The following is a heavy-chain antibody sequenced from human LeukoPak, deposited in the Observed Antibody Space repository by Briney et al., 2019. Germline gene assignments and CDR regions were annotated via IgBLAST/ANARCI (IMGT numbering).Heavy chain of an antibody. CDR2: ISAYNGNT. Sequence: ASVNVSCKASGYTFTSYGISWVRQAPGQGLEWMGWISAYNGNTNYAQKLQGRVTMTTDTSKSTAYMELRSLRSDDTAVYYCARGHYDILTGYYPPDYWGQGTLVTVSS. CDR3: ARGHYDILTGYYPPDY. D-gene: IGHD3-9*01. V-gene: IGHV1-18*01. CDR1: GYTFTSYG. J-gene: IGHJ4*02.